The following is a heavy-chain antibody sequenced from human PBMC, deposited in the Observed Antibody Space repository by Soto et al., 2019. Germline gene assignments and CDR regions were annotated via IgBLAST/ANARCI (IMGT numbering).Heavy chain of an antibody. D-gene: IGHD6-19*01. J-gene: IGHJ6*02. CDR1: GFTFSSYA. CDR2: ISGSGGST. CDR3: EKAIAVADYYYYGMDG. V-gene: IGHV3-23*01. Sequence: GGSLRLSCAASGFTFSSYAMSWVRQAPGKGLEWVSAISGSGGSTYYADSVKGRFTLSRDNSKNTLYLQMNSLRAEDTTVYYCEKAIAVADYYYYGMDGWGEGTTVTV.